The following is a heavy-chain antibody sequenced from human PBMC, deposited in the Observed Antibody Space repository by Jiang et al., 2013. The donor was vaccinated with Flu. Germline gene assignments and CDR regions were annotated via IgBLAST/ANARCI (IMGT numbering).Heavy chain of an antibody. J-gene: IGHJ4*02. D-gene: IGHD4-17*01. CDR2: IYYSGIT. V-gene: IGHV4-30-4*01. CDR3: ARERKSYGDYGSVWDY. CDR1: GGSINNDNFY. Sequence: GSGLVKPSQTLSLTCTVSGGSINNDNFYWTWIRQPPGKGLEWIGYIYYSGITFYNPSLKSRVTISVDTSKNQFSLKLSSVTAADTAVYYCARERKSYGDYGSVWDYWGQGTLVAVSS.